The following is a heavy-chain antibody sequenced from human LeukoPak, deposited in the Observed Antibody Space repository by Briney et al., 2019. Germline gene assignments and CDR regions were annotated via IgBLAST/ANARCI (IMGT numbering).Heavy chain of an antibody. CDR2: FDPEDGET. CDR3: ATGSSGWYDGWFDP. CDR1: GYTLTELS. J-gene: IGHJ5*02. D-gene: IGHD6-19*01. V-gene: IGHV1-24*01. Sequence: ASVKVSCKVSGYTLTELSMHWVRQAPGKGLEWMGGFDPEDGETIYAQKFQGRVTMTEDTSTDTAYMELSSLRSEDTAVYYCATGSSGWYDGWFDPWGREPWSPSPQ.